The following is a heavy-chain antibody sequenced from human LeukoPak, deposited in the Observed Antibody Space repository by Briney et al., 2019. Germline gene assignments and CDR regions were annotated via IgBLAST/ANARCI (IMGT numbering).Heavy chain of an antibody. CDR3: ARAAGDSSGYYHESYYFDY. J-gene: IGHJ4*02. CDR2: IKQDGSEK. Sequence: GGSLRLSCAASGFTFSSYWMSWVRQAPGKGLEWVANIKQDGSEKYYVDSVKGRFTISRDNAKNSLYLQMNSLRAEDTAVYYCARAAGDSSGYYHESYYFDYWGQGTLVTVSS. V-gene: IGHV3-7*01. CDR1: GFTFSSYW. D-gene: IGHD3-22*01.